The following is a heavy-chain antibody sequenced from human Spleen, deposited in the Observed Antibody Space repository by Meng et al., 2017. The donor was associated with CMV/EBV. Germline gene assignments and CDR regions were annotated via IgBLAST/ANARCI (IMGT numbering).Heavy chain of an antibody. V-gene: IGHV3-11*04. J-gene: IGHJ6*02. CDR1: GFTFSDFY. D-gene: IGHD3-10*01. CDR2: ITTSGRIM. Sequence: GESLKISCAASGFTFSDFYISWIRQAPGKGLEWISYITTSGRIMFYADSVKGRFTISRDNAKNSLYLQMNSLRAEDTAVYYCAREKGSDVFYYYYAMDVWGQGTTVTVSS. CDR3: AREKGSDVFYYYYAMDV.